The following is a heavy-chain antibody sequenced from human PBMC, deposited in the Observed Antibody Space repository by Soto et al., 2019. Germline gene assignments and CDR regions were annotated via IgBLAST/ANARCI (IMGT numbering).Heavy chain of an antibody. Sequence: WGSLRLSCAASGFTFSSYAMHWDRQAPGKGLEWVVVRWSDGSDKSYADSVKGRFTFSRDNSRNTVYLQMKSLRADDTAVYYCARALPMVTTHACDIWGQGTMVTVSS. J-gene: IGHJ3*02. CDR1: GFTFSSYA. D-gene: IGHD4-17*01. CDR2: RWSDGSDK. V-gene: IGHV3-33*01. CDR3: ARALPMVTTHACDI.